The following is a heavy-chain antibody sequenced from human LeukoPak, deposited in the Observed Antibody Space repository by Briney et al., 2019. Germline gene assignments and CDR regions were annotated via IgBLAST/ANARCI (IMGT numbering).Heavy chain of an antibody. CDR2: TYYRSKWYN. J-gene: IGHJ6*03. Sequence: SQTLSLTCAISGDSVSSNSAAWNWIRQSPSRGLEWLGRTYYRSKWYNDYAVSVKSRITINPDTSKNQFSLQLNSVTPEDTAVYYCAREGSDTAMVTDYYYYMDVWGKGTTVTVSS. CDR1: GDSVSSNSAA. V-gene: IGHV6-1*01. CDR3: AREGSDTAMVTDYYYYMDV. D-gene: IGHD5-18*01.